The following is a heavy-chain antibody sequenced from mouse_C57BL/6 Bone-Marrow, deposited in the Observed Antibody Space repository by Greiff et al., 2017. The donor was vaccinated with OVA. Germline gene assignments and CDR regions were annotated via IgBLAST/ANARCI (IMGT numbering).Heavy chain of an antibody. Sequence: VQLQQPGAELVKPGASVKLSCKASGYTFTSYWMQWVKQRPGQGLEWIGEIDPSDSYTNYNQKFKGKATFTVDTSSSTAYMQLSSLTSEDSAVYYCARATIVTGGLAYWGQGTLVTVSA. CDR2: IDPSDSYT. J-gene: IGHJ3*01. CDR1: GYTFTSYW. D-gene: IGHD2-12*01. V-gene: IGHV1-50*01. CDR3: ARATIVTGGLAY.